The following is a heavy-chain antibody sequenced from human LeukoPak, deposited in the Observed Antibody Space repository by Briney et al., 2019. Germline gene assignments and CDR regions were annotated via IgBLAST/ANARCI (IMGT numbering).Heavy chain of an antibody. Sequence: GGSLRLSCAASGFTFSSYAMSWVRQAPGKGLEWVPAISGSGGSTYYADSVKGRFTISRDNSKNTLYLQMNSLRAEDTAVYYCAKGGGNYYDSSGYPDDAFDIWGQGTMVTVSS. CDR1: GFTFSSYA. CDR2: ISGSGGST. V-gene: IGHV3-23*01. J-gene: IGHJ3*02. D-gene: IGHD3-22*01. CDR3: AKGGGNYYDSSGYPDDAFDI.